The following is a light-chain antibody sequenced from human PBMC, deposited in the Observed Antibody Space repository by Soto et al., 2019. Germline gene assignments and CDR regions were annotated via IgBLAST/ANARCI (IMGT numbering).Light chain of an antibody. CDR3: HQYNDWPVYT. Sequence: EIVMTQSPATLSVSPGGRATLSCRASQTVHSNLAWYQHKSGQAPRLLIYAATTRATGIPARISGSGSGTEFTLTITSLQSEVSAVYFCHQYNDWPVYTFGPGTKLEIK. V-gene: IGKV3-15*01. CDR1: QTVHSN. CDR2: AAT. J-gene: IGKJ2*01.